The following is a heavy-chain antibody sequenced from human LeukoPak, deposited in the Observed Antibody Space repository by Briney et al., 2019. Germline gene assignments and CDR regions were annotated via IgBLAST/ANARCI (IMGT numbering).Heavy chain of an antibody. V-gene: IGHV1-69*06. CDR1: GGTFSSYA. D-gene: IGHD3-22*01. CDR2: IIPIFGTA. CDR3: ARYPSLGYYDSSGSLIDDY. J-gene: IGHJ4*02. Sequence: SVKVSCKASGGTFSSYAISWVRQAPGQGLEWMGGIIPIFGTANYAQRFQGRVTITADKSTSTAYMELSSLRSEDTAVYYCARYPSLGYYDSSGSLIDDYWGQGTLVTVSS.